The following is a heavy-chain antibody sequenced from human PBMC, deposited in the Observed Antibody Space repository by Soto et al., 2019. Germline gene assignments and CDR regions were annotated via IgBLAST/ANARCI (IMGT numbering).Heavy chain of an antibody. CDR1: GFTFSSYG. CDR3: ARSDCSSTSCQDAFDI. CDR2: IWYDGSNK. J-gene: IGHJ3*02. D-gene: IGHD2-2*01. V-gene: IGHV3-33*01. Sequence: QVQLVESGGGVVQPGRSLRLSCAASGFTFSSYGMHWVRQAPGKGLECAAVIWYDGSNKYYADSVKGRFTISRDNSKNTLYLQMNSLRAEDTAVYYCARSDCSSTSCQDAFDIWGQGTMVTVSS.